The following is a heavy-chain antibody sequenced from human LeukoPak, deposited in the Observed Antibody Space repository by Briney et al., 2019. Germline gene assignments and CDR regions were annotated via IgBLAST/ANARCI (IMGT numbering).Heavy chain of an antibody. CDR1: GFTFSSYS. V-gene: IGHV3-48*04. CDR3: ARGANFDY. Sequence: GGSLRLSCAASGFTFSSYSMNWVRQAPGKGLDWVSYISSSSSTIYYADSVKGRFTISRDNAKNPLYLQMNSLRAEDTAVYYCARGANFDYWGQGTLVTVSS. J-gene: IGHJ4*02. CDR2: ISSSSSTI.